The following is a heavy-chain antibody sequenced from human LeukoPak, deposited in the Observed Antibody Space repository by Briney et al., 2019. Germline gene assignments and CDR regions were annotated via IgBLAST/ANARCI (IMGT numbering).Heavy chain of an antibody. CDR3: AKAHPCSGGSCYSPFDY. D-gene: IGHD2-15*01. CDR2: ISGSGGTT. J-gene: IGHJ4*02. V-gene: IGHV3-23*01. CDR1: GFTFSSYW. Sequence: GGSLRLSCAGSGFTFSSYWMSWVRQAPGKGLEWVSAISGSGGTTYYADSVKGRFNISRDNSKNTLYLQMNSLRAEDTAVYYCAKAHPCSGGSCYSPFDYWGQGTLVTVSS.